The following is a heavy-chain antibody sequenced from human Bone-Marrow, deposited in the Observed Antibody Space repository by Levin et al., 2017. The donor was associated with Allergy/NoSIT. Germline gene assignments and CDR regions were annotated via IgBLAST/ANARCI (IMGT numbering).Heavy chain of an antibody. V-gene: IGHV3-21*01. J-gene: IGHJ4*01. CDR1: GFTFSTYG. CDR2: ISGSSSYI. D-gene: IGHD1-1*01. CDR3: TRDLTNLNPADDY. Sequence: LSLTCAASGFTFSTYGMNWVRQAPGKGLEWVSYISGSSSYIYYADSVKGRFTISRDNAKDSLFLQINSLRAEDTAVYYCTRDLTNLNPADDYWGQGTLVTVSS.